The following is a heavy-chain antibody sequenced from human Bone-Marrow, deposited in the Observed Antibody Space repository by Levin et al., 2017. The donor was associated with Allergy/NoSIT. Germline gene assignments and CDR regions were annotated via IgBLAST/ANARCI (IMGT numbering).Heavy chain of an antibody. CDR3: AKDRPKPRSVAATISWVDY. CDR2: ISGSGGST. CDR1: GFTFSSYA. D-gene: IGHD2-15*01. J-gene: IGHJ4*02. V-gene: IGHV3-23*01. Sequence: PGGSLRLSCAASGFTFSSYAMSWVRQAPGKGLEWVSAISGSGGSTYYADSVKGRFTISRDNSKNTLYLQMNSLRAEDTAVYYCAKDRPKPRSVAATISWVDYWGQGTLVTVSS.